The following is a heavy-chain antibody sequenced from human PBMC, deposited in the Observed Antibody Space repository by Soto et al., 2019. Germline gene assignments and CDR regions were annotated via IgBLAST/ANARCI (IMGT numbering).Heavy chain of an antibody. V-gene: IGHV3-30-3*01. J-gene: IGHJ4*02. CDR1: GFNLVNYA. Sequence: QVQLVESGGGVVQPGTSLRLSCTASGFNLVNYAMHWVRQAPGKGLEWVAVISYDGDNKYYADSVKGRFTVSRDNSKNTWYLQLNSLRVEDTARYYCARVPDKSGSKEGDFDYWGQGTVVAVSS. CDR3: ARVPDKSGSKEGDFDY. D-gene: IGHD3-10*01. CDR2: ISYDGDNK.